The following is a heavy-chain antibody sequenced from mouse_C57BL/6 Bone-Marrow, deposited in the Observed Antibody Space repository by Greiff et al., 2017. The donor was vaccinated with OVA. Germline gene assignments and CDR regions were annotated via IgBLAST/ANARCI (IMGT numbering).Heavy chain of an antibody. CDR1: GFTFTDYY. D-gene: IGHD3-2*02. CDR3: ARYKTQLRPTLDY. Sequence: EVHLVESGGGLVQPGGSLSLSCAASGFTFTDYYMSWVRQPPGKALEWLGFIRNKANGYTTEYSASVKGRFTISRDNSQSILYLQMNALRAEDSATYYCARYKTQLRPTLDYWGQGTTLTVSS. CDR2: IRNKANGYTT. J-gene: IGHJ2*01. V-gene: IGHV7-3*01.